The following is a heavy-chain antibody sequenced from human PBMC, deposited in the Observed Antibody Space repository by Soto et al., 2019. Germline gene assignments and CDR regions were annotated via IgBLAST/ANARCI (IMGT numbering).Heavy chain of an antibody. J-gene: IGHJ6*02. CDR3: AKGDTTMITDYYAMDV. D-gene: IGHD5-18*01. Sequence: GGSLRLSSEVSGFTFTSYAMTWIRQAPGKGREWVSAISGSGGSEFYADSVKGRFTISRDNSKNTLYLQMKSLRAEDTALYYCAKGDTTMITDYYAMDVWGQGTTVTVSS. V-gene: IGHV3-23*01. CDR1: GFTFTSYA. CDR2: ISGSGGSE.